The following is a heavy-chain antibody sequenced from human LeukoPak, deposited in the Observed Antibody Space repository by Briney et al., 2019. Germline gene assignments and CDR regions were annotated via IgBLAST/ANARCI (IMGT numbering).Heavy chain of an antibody. V-gene: IGHV4-4*09. J-gene: IGHJ4*02. CDR3: ARLTRLSTSPDPFYFDY. CDR2: IYTSGGT. CDR1: GDSISSYY. Sequence: SETLSLTCTVSGDSISSYYWSWIRQPPGKGLEWIGYIYTSGGTNYIPSLKGRVTISIDTSKNQFSLKLSSVTAADSAVYYCARLTRLSTSPDPFYFDYWGQGPLVTVSS. D-gene: IGHD6-6*01.